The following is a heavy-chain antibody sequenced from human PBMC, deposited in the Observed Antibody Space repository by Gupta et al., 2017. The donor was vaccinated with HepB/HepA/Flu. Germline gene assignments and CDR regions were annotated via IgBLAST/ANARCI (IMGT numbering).Heavy chain of an antibody. J-gene: IGHJ6*02. CDR3: ARDTESGYDATWHYYYGMDV. V-gene: IGHV3-33*01. CDR2: IWYDGSNK. CDR1: GFTFSSYG. Sequence: QVQLVESGGGVVQPGRSLRLSCAASGFTFSSYGMHWVRQAPGKGLEWVAVIWYDGSNKYYADSVQGRFTISRDNPKNTLYLQMNSLRAEDTAVYYCARDTESGYDATWHYYYGMDVWGQGTTVTVSS. D-gene: IGHD5-12*01.